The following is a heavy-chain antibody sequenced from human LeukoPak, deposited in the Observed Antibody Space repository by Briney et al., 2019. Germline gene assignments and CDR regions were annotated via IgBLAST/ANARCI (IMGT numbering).Heavy chain of an antibody. CDR3: ARDGKLAPGILARTYYFDY. CDR2: INPNSGGT. Sequence: ASVKVSCKASGYTFTGYYMHWVRQAPGQGLEWMGWINPNSGGTNYAQKLQGRVTMTTDTSTSTAYMELRSLRSDDTAVYYCARDGKLAPGILARTYYFDYWGQGTLVTVSS. D-gene: IGHD3-3*02. CDR1: GYTFTGYY. J-gene: IGHJ4*02. V-gene: IGHV1-2*02.